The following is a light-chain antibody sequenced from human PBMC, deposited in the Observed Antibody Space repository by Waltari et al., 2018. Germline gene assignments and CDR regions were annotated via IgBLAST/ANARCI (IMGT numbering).Light chain of an antibody. CDR2: GAS. V-gene: IGKV3-20*01. J-gene: IGKJ2*01. Sequence: VLTQSPRPLSLSPGERATPSCRASQSLTKGYLAWYQQKPGQPPRPLIYGASSRATGTPDRFSGSGSGTDFTPTISRLAPEDFAVDYCQQYGSSVLYTFGQGTKLEIK. CDR3: QQYGSSVLYT. CDR1: QSLTKGY.